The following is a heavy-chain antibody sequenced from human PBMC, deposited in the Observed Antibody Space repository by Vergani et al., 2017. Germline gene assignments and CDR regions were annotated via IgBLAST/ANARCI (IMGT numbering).Heavy chain of an antibody. CDR1: GFALNRHA. V-gene: IGHV3-30-3*01. D-gene: IGHD2-2*02. Sequence: QVHLVESGGGVVQPGRSLRLSCVVSGFALNRHAMYWVRQAPGKGLEWVVGISFDGTNEYYPDLVKGRFTISRDIAKNTLYLQVRSLRLEDTGVYHCVRDRGLXAGGRCYTEAWDYWGQGTPVTVSS. J-gene: IGHJ4*02. CDR3: VRDRGLXAGGRCYTEAWDY. CDR2: ISFDGTNE.